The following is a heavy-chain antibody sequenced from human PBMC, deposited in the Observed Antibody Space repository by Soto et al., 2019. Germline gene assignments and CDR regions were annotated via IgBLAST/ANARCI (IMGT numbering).Heavy chain of an antibody. J-gene: IGHJ6*02. V-gene: IGHV1-18*01. CDR3: ARGYDILTGLAYYYGMDV. CDR1: GYTFTSYG. CDR2: ISTYNGDT. Sequence: ASVKVSCKTSGYTFTSYGISWVRQAPGQGLEWMGWISTYNGDTNFAQKFQGRVTLTTDTSTNTAYMDLRSLTSDDTAVYYCARGYDILTGLAYYYGMDVWGQGTTVTSP. D-gene: IGHD3-9*01.